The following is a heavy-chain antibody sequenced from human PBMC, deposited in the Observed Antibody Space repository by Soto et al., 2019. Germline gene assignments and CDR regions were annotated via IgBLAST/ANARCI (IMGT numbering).Heavy chain of an antibody. CDR2: IYYSGST. V-gene: IGHV4-59*01. CDR3: ARAPRDLIRRWELKAAYFDY. D-gene: IGHD1-26*01. CDR1: GGSISSYY. Sequence: SETLSLTCTVSGGSISSYYWSWIRQPPGKGLEWIGYIYYSGSTNYNPSLKSRVTISVETSKNQFSLKLSSVTAADTAVYYCARAPRDLIRRWELKAAYFDYWGQGTLVTVSS. J-gene: IGHJ4*02.